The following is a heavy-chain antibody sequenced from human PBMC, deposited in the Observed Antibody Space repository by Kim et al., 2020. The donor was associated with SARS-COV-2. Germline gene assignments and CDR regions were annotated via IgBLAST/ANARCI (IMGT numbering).Heavy chain of an antibody. V-gene: IGHV3-23*01. D-gene: IGHD4-17*01. J-gene: IGHJ4*02. Sequence: AESVKGRFTISRDNSKNTLFLQMNGLRAEDTAVYYCAKGPTVTTGWVDYWGQGTLVTVSS. CDR3: AKGPTVTTGWVDY.